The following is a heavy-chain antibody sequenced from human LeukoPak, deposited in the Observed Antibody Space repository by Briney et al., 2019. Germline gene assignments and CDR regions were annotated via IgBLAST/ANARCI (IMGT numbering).Heavy chain of an antibody. V-gene: IGHV4-39*07. CDR2: IYYSGST. CDR3: ARRTRYFDY. D-gene: IGHD1-7*01. CDR1: GGSISSSSYY. J-gene: IGHJ4*02. Sequence: SSETLSLTCTVSGGSISSSSYYWGWIRQPPGKGLEWIGSIYYSGSTYYNPSLKSRVTISVDTSKNQFSLKLSSVTAADTAVYYCARRTRYFDYWGQGTLVTVSS.